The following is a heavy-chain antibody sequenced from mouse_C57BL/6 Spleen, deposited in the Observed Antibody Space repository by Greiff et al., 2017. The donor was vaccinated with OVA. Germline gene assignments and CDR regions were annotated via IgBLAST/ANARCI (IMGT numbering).Heavy chain of an antibody. CDR2: INPNNGGT. D-gene: IGHD4-1*01. V-gene: IGHV1-26*01. CDR3: ASTNWDEEDY. J-gene: IGHJ2*01. CDR1: GYTFTDYY. Sequence: VQLQQSGPELVKPGASVKISCKASGYTFTDYYMNWVKQSHGKSLEWIGDINPNNGGTSYNQKFKGKATLTVDKSSSTAYMELRSLTSEDSAVYYCASTNWDEEDYWGQGTTLTVSS.